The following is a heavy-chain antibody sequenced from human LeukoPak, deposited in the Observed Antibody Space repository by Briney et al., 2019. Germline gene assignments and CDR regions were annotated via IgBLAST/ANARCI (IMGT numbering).Heavy chain of an antibody. J-gene: IGHJ6*02. CDR1: GYIFTNYG. V-gene: IGHV1-18*01. Sequence: ASVKVSCKASGYIFTNYGFSWVRRAPGQGLQWMGWISNYNGRTNSTQQFQGRVTMSTDTSTSTGYMELRSLRSDDTAVYYCARWSGGSDWRYHYGMDVWGQGTTVSVSS. CDR3: ARWSGGSDWRYHYGMDV. CDR2: ISNYNGRT. D-gene: IGHD6-19*01.